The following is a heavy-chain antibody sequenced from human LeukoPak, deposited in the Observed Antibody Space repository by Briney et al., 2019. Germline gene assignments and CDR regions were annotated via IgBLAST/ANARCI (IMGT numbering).Heavy chain of an antibody. Sequence: GASVKVSCKASGYTFTSYDINWVRQATGQGLEWTGWMNPNSGNTGYAQKFQGRVTMTRNTSISTAYMELSSLRSEDTAVYYCAREIADCSSTSCYRGSWFDPWGQGTLVTVSS. D-gene: IGHD2-2*01. CDR3: AREIADCSSTSCYRGSWFDP. V-gene: IGHV1-8*01. J-gene: IGHJ5*02. CDR2: MNPNSGNT. CDR1: GYTFTSYD.